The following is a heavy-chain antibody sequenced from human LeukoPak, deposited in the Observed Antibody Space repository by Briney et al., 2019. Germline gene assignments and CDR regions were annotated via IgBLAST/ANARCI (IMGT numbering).Heavy chain of an antibody. CDR2: TSGSGTST. J-gene: IGHJ5*02. CDR3: AKTSDRGHPGVRELYDFWSGYRFDP. V-gene: IGHV3-23*01. CDR1: GFTFSSYA. Sequence: PWGTLRLSCAASGFTFSSYAMSWVRQAPGKGLEWVSATSGSGTSTYYADSVKGRFTISRDNSKNTLYLQMNSLRAEVTAVYYCAKTSDRGHPGVRELYDFWSGYRFDPWGQGTLVPVST. D-gene: IGHD3-3*01.